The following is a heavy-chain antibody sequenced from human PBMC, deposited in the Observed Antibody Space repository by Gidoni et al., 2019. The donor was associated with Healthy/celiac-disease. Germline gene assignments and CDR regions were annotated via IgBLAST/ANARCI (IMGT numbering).Heavy chain of an antibody. CDR2: ISGSGGSP. CDR1: GFTFSSYA. V-gene: IGHV3-23*01. J-gene: IGHJ5*02. D-gene: IGHD5-12*01. CDR3: AKDSGLGGYNNNWFDP. Sequence: EVQLLESGGGLVQPGGSLRLCCAASGFTFSSYAMSWVRQAPGKGLEWVSAISGSGGSPYYADSVKGRFTISRDNSKNTLYLQMNSLRAEDTAVYYCAKDSGLGGYNNNWFDPWGQGTLVTVSS.